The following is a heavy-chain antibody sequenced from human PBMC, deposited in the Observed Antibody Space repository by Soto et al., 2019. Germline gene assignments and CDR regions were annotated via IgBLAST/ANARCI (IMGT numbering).Heavy chain of an antibody. Sequence: ASVKVSCKASGYTFTGYYMHWVRQAPGQGLEWMGWINPNSGGTNYAQKFQGRVPMTRDTSISTAYMELSRLRSDDTAVYYCARVRRGATLRNFDYWGQGTLVTVSS. V-gene: IGHV1-2*02. D-gene: IGHD1-26*01. CDR1: GYTFTGYY. J-gene: IGHJ4*02. CDR2: INPNSGGT. CDR3: ARVRRGATLRNFDY.